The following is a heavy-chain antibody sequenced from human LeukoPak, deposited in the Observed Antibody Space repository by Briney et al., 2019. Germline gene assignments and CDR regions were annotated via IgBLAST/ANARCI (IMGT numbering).Heavy chain of an antibody. V-gene: IGHV4-4*07. J-gene: IGHJ4*02. CDR2: IYTSGST. D-gene: IGHD6-19*01. CDR3: AREAPSGWYRFFDY. Sequence: PSETLSLTCTVSGVSISSYYWSWIRQPAGKGLEWIERIYTSGSTNYNPSLKSRVTISVDTSKNQFSLKLSSVTAADTAVYYCAREAPSGWYRFFDYWGQGTLVTVSS. CDR1: GVSISSYY.